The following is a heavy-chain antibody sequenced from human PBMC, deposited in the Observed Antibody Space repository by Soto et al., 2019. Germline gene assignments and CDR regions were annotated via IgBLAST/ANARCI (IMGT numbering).Heavy chain of an antibody. CDR1: VFTFSGYA. CDR3: ATDSGSYYSSFAH. Sequence: GGSLRLSCAASVFTFSGYAMSWVRQAPGKGLECVSGISGSGVTTYYADSVKGRFTISRDNSKNTMYLQMNSLRAEDTAGYFCATDSGSYYSSFAHWAPGTMVTVSS. V-gene: IGHV3-23*01. J-gene: IGHJ4*02. D-gene: IGHD3-22*01. CDR2: ISGSGVTT.